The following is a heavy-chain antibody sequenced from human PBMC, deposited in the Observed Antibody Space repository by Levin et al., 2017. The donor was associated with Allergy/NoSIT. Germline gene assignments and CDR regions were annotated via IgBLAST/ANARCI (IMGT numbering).Heavy chain of an antibody. D-gene: IGHD3-3*01. Sequence: PGGSLRLSCAASGFTFSSYGMHWVRQAPGKGLEWVAVISYDGSNKYYADSVKGRFTISRDNSKNTLYLQMNSLRAEDTAVYYCAKSGKFLEWLPNRSYMDVWGKGTTVTVSS. V-gene: IGHV3-30*18. CDR2: ISYDGSNK. J-gene: IGHJ6*03. CDR1: GFTFSSYG. CDR3: AKSGKFLEWLPNRSYMDV.